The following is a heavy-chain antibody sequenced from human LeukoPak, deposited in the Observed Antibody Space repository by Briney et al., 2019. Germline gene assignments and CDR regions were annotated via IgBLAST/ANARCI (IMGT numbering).Heavy chain of an antibody. V-gene: IGHV3-9*01. Sequence: GGSLRLSCAASGFTFDDYAMHWVRQAPGKGLEWVSGISWNSGSIGYADSVKGRFTISRDNAKNSLYLQMNSLRAEDTALYYCAKSRGGYYDSSGYYDAFDIWGQGTMDTVSS. CDR3: AKSRGGYYDSSGYYDAFDI. D-gene: IGHD3-22*01. CDR2: ISWNSGSI. CDR1: GFTFDDYA. J-gene: IGHJ3*02.